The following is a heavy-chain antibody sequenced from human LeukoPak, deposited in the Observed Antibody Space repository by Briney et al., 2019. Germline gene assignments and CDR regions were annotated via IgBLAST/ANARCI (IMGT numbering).Heavy chain of an antibody. CDR2: MYYSGST. CDR3: ARDSGDYVWVG. J-gene: IGHJ4*02. Sequence: SETLSLTCTVSGGSIRSYYWSWIRQPPGKGLEWIGYMYYSGSTNYNPSLKSRVTISVDTSKKQFSLKLSSVTAADTAMYYCARDSGDYVWVGWGRGTLVTVSS. D-gene: IGHD3-16*01. CDR1: GGSIRSYY. V-gene: IGHV4-59*01.